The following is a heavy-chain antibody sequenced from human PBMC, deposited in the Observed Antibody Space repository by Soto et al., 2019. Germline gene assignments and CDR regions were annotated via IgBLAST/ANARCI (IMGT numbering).Heavy chain of an antibody. D-gene: IGHD2-21*02. V-gene: IGHV2-5*02. CDR3: AHMRTVTALDY. CDR2: IYWDDDK. Sequence: QITLKESGPTLVKPTQTLTLTCTCSGFSLSTSGVGVGWIRQPPGKALEWLALIYWDDDKRYSPSLKSRLTIAMDTSKNQVVLTMTNMDPVDTATYYCAHMRTVTALDYWGQGTLVTVSS. J-gene: IGHJ4*02. CDR1: GFSLSTSGVG.